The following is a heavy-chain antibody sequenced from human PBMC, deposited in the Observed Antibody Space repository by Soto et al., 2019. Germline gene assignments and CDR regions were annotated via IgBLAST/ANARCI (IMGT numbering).Heavy chain of an antibody. J-gene: IGHJ4*02. CDR1: GGSISSGGYY. Sequence: SETLSLTCTVSGGSISSGGYYWSWIRQHPGKGLEWIGYIYYSGSTYYNPSLKSRVTISVDTSKNQFSLKLSSVTAADTAVYYCARGSWIQLWLPFEYWGQGTRVTVSS. CDR2: IYYSGST. CDR3: ARGSWIQLWLPFEY. D-gene: IGHD5-18*01. V-gene: IGHV4-31*03.